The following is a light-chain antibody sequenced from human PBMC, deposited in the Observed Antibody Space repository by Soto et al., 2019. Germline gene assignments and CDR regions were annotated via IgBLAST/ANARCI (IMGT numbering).Light chain of an antibody. CDR1: QIVSSNF. V-gene: IGKV3-20*01. Sequence: EIVLTQSPGTLSLSPGERTTLSCRASQIVSSNFLDWCQQKPGQAPRLLIYGASSRATGIPDRFSGSGSGTDFTLTISRLEPEDFAVYYCQQYETSPRTFGQGTKV. CDR2: GAS. CDR3: QQYETSPRT. J-gene: IGKJ1*01.